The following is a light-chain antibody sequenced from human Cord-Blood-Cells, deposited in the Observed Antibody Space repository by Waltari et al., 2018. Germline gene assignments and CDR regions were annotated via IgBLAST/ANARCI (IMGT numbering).Light chain of an antibody. Sequence: QSALTQTASVSRSPGQSITISCTGTSSDVGGYNYFSWYPQHPGKPPKLTIYDVSNSLSVVSNRFSGSKSDNTASLTISGLQAEDEADYYCSSYTSSSTLGVFGGGTKLTVL. CDR1: SSDVGGYNY. CDR2: DVS. V-gene: IGLV2-14*01. J-gene: IGLJ3*02. CDR3: SSYTSSSTLGV.